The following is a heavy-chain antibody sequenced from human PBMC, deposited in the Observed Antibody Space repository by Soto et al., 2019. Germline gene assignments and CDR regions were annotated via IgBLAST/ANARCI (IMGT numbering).Heavy chain of an antibody. V-gene: IGHV3-7*05. CDR3: ASVASIEAFY. J-gene: IGHJ4*02. D-gene: IGHD6-6*01. Sequence: EVQLVESGGGLVQPGGSLRLSCIASGFTFSNYWMSWVRQAPGKGLEWVANIKQDGMEKYYVDSVKGRFTISRDNAKNLLYLQMYCLYAEDCAVYYDASVASIEAFYWGQGTVVIVSA. CDR2: IKQDGMEK. CDR1: GFTFSNYW.